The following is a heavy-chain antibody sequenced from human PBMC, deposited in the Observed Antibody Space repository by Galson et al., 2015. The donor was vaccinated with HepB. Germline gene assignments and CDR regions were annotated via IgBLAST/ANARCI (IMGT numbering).Heavy chain of an antibody. CDR2: ISGSGGST. CDR3: APRGYSYGIFDY. J-gene: IGHJ4*02. CDR1: GFTFSSYA. V-gene: IGHV3-23*01. D-gene: IGHD5-18*01. Sequence: SLRLSCAASGFTFSSYAMSWVRQAPGKGLEWVSAISGSGGSTYYADSVKGRFTISRDNSKNTLYLQMNSLRAEDTAVYYCAPRGYSYGIFDYWGQGTLVTVSS.